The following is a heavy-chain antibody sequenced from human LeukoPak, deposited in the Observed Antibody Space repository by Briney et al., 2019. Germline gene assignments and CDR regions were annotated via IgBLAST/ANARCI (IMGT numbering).Heavy chain of an antibody. V-gene: IGHV1-69*13. D-gene: IGHD3-3*01. Sequence: ASVKVSCKASGGTFSSYAISWVRQAPGQGLEWMGGIIPIFGTANYAQKFQGRVTITADESTSTAYMELSSLRSEDTAVYYCAKHPNGRFLEWLLYYHYWGQGTLVTVSS. CDR2: IIPIFGTA. CDR1: GGTFSSYA. J-gene: IGHJ4*02. CDR3: AKHPNGRFLEWLLYYHY.